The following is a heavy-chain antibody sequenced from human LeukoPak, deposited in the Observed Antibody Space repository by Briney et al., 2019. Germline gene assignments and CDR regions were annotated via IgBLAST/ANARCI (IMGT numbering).Heavy chain of an antibody. CDR2: IYYSGST. D-gene: IGHD3-9*01. CDR3: ARLDILTGYHDY. J-gene: IGHJ4*02. CDR1: GGSISSSSYY. V-gene: IGHV4-39*01. Sequence: PSETLSLTCTVSGGSISSSSYYWGWIRQPPGKGLEWIGSIYYSGSTYYNPSLKSRVTISVDTSKNQFSLKLSSVTAADTAVYYCARLDILTGYHDYWGQGTLVTVSS.